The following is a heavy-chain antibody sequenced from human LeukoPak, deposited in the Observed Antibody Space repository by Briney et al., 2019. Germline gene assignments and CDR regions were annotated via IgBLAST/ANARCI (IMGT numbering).Heavy chain of an antibody. CDR2: IKGIGPTT. V-gene: IGHV3-11*01. D-gene: IGHD3-22*01. J-gene: IGHJ4*02. CDR1: GFTFSDYY. CDR3: ARKSIVVLSPSEC. Sequence: GGSLRLSCAASGFTFSDYYMSWIRQAPGKGLEWVSTIKGIGPTTYYADSLKGRFTISRDNAKNSLFLQMNRLRAEDTAVYYCARKSIVVLSPSECWGQGTLVTVSS.